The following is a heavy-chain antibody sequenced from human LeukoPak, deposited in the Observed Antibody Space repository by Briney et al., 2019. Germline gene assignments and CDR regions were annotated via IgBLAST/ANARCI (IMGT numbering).Heavy chain of an antibody. CDR2: IKQDGSEK. D-gene: IGHD7-27*01. J-gene: IGHJ3*02. Sequence: GGSLRLSCAASGFTFSSYWMSWVRQAPRKGLEWVANIKQDGSEKYYVDSVKGRFTISRDNAKNSVYVQMNSLRAEDTAVYYCARDLGWGNSFDIWGQGTMVTVSS. CDR1: GFTFSSYW. CDR3: ARDLGWGNSFDI. V-gene: IGHV3-7*04.